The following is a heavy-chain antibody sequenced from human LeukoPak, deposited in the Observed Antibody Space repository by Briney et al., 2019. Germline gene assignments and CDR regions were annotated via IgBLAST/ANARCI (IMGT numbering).Heavy chain of an antibody. CDR1: GYTFTGYY. CDR3: ARARGGGYDFVVAFDI. J-gene: IGHJ3*02. D-gene: IGHD5-12*01. Sequence: ASVKVSCKASGYTFTGYYMHWVRQAPGQGLEWMGWINPNSGGTNYAQKFQGRVTMTRDTSISTAYMELSRLRSDDTAVYYCARARGGGYDFVVAFDIWGQGTMVTVSS. V-gene: IGHV1-2*02. CDR2: INPNSGGT.